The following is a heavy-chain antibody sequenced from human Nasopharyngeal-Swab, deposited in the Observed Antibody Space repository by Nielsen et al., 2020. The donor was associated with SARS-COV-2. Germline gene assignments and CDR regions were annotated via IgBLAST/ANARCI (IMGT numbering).Heavy chain of an antibody. V-gene: IGHV1-3*01. Sequence: WVGQAPGQRLEWMGWINAGNGNTKYSQKFQGRVTITRDTSASTAYMELSSLRSEDTAVYCCARAADELDYWGQGTLVTVSS. J-gene: IGHJ4*02. D-gene: IGHD6-25*01. CDR2: INAGNGNT. CDR3: ARAADELDY.